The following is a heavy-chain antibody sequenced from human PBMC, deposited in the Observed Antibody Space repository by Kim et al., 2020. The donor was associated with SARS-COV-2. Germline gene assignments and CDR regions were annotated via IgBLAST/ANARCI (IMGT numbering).Heavy chain of an antibody. Sequence: SETLSLTCAVYGVSFSDYYWSWIRQSPGKGLEWLGKIYQNGGATNNPSLKTRVTISSDMSRNYFSLRMTSVTAADTALYFCVKGSGYDPFDSWGQGTLVTVSS. CDR1: GVSFSDYY. V-gene: IGHV4-34*01. CDR3: VKGSGYDPFDS. D-gene: IGHD5-12*01. CDR2: IYQNGGA. J-gene: IGHJ4*02.